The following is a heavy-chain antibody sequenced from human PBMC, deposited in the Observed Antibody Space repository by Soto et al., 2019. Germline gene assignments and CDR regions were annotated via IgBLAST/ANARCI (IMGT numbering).Heavy chain of an antibody. Sequence: QVQLVQSGAEVKKPGASVKVSCKASGYTFTSYGISWVRQAPGQGLEWMGWISAYNGNTNYAQKLQGRVTMTTDTSTSTAYSELRSLRSDDTAVYYCATVAGTDYYFYGMDVWGQGTTVTVSS. CDR1: GYTFTSYG. J-gene: IGHJ6*02. D-gene: IGHD6-19*01. V-gene: IGHV1-18*01. CDR3: ATVAGTDYYFYGMDV. CDR2: ISAYNGNT.